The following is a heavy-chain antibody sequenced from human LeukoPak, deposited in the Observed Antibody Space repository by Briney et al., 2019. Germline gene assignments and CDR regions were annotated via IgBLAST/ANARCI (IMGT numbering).Heavy chain of an antibody. Sequence: GESLKISCQGSGYTFTNYWIGWVRQMPGKGLEWMGSINPGDSETMYSPSFQGQVTISADKSISTAYLQWSSLKASDTAMYYCARVGVFGELLLDYWGQGILVTVSS. CDR2: INPGDSET. CDR1: GYTFTNYW. V-gene: IGHV5-51*01. CDR3: ARVGVFGELLLDY. J-gene: IGHJ4*02. D-gene: IGHD3-10*02.